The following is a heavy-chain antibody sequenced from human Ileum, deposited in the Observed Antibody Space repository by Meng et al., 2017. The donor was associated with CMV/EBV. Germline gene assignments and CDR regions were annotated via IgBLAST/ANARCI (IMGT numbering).Heavy chain of an antibody. CDR3: ARGWALDY. Sequence: LTCASSGDSVSSDNAAWNWIRQSPSRGLEGLGRTYHRSQWYTDYAISVQSRITINADTSKNQFSLHLNSVSPEDTAVYYCARGWALDYWGQGTLVTVSS. CDR1: GDSVSSDNAA. D-gene: IGHD3-10*01. V-gene: IGHV6-1*01. J-gene: IGHJ4*02. CDR2: TYHRSQWYT.